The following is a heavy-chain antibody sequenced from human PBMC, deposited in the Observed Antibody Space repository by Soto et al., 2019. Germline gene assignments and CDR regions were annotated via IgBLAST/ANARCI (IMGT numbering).Heavy chain of an antibody. J-gene: IGHJ4*02. V-gene: IGHV4-59*01. Sequence: PSETLSLTCTVSGGSISSYYWIWIRQPPGKVLEWIGSIFYTESTDYNPSLKSRVTISLDTSKNHFSLNLSSVTAADTAVYYCARVDRGAFDHWGQGTLVTVSS. CDR1: GGSISSYY. CDR3: ARVDRGAFDH. CDR2: IFYTEST. D-gene: IGHD2-2*03.